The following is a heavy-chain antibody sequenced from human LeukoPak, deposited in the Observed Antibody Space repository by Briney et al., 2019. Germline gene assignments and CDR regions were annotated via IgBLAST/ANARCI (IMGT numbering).Heavy chain of an antibody. J-gene: IGHJ4*02. V-gene: IGHV4-39*01. Sequence: SETLSVTCTVSGGSISSSTYYWGWIRQPPGKGLEWIGSLYNSASTHYNPSLKSRVTMAVDTSKNQFSLKLRSVTAADTAIYYCARNKTITAAGTFDYWGQGTLVTVSS. CDR3: ARNKTITAAGTFDY. CDR1: GGSISSSTYY. D-gene: IGHD6-13*01. CDR2: LYNSAST.